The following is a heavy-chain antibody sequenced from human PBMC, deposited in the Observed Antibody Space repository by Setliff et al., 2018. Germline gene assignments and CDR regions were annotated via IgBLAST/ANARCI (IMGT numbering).Heavy chain of an antibody. V-gene: IGHV1-46*01. D-gene: IGHD3-3*01. Sequence: ASVKVSCKASGYTFTSYDINGVLQATGQGLEWMGRINPSGGSTSDAQKFQGRVTMTRDTSTSTVYMELSSLRPEDTAVYYCASAGNYNFWSGYPPYYNYYGMDVWGQGTTVTVSS. CDR3: ASAGNYNFWSGYPPYYNYYGMDV. CDR1: GYTFTSYD. J-gene: IGHJ6*02. CDR2: INPSGGST.